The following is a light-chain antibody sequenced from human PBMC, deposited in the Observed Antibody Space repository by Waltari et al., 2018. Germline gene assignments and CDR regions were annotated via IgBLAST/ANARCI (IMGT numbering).Light chain of an antibody. J-gene: IGKJ1*01. CDR3: QQSYSSFVT. V-gene: IGKV1-39*01. Sequence: DIQMTQSPSSLSASVGDRVTITCLASQRIGSYINWYQQKPGKAPKLLIYAASSLQSGVPSRFSGSGSGTDFTVTISSLQPEDFATYYCQQSYSSFVTFGQGTKVEIK. CDR1: QRIGSY. CDR2: AAS.